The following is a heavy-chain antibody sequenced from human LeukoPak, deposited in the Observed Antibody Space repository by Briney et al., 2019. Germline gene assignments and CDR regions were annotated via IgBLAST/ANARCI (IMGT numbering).Heavy chain of an antibody. CDR2: INYSGST. CDR3: ASETTGGNWFDP. J-gene: IGHJ5*02. Sequence: SETLSLTCSVSGGSISSYYWNWIRQPPGEGLEWIGYINYSGSTNYNPSLKSRVTISVDTSKNQFSLKLSSVTAADTAVYYCASETTGGNWFDPWGQGNLVTVSS. D-gene: IGHD4-17*01. V-gene: IGHV4-59*01. CDR1: GGSISSYY.